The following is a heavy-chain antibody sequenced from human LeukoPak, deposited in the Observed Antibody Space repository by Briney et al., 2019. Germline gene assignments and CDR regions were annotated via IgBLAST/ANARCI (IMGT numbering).Heavy chain of an antibody. CDR3: AKDLRYSSAWADFDY. CDR2: ISGSGGNT. CDR1: GFTFSTYA. D-gene: IGHD6-19*01. Sequence: PGGSLRLSCQASGFTFSTYAMSWVRQAPGKWLGWVSGISGSGGNTYYADSGKGRFTVSRDNSKKTLYMQMNSLRAEDTAVYYCAKDLRYSSAWADFDYWGQGTLVTVSS. V-gene: IGHV3-23*01. J-gene: IGHJ4*02.